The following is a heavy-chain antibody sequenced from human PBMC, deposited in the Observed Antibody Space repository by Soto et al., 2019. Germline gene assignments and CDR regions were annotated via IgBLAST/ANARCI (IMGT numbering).Heavy chain of an antibody. Sequence: SVKVSCKASGGTFSSYAISWVRQAPGQGLEWMGGIIPIFGTANYAQKFQGRVTITADESTSTAYMELSSLRSEDTAVYYCARGRITIFGVVRRGYYYYRMDVWGQGTTVTVSS. CDR2: IIPIFGTA. J-gene: IGHJ6*02. CDR1: GGTFSSYA. V-gene: IGHV1-69*13. CDR3: ARGRITIFGVVRRGYYYYRMDV. D-gene: IGHD3-3*01.